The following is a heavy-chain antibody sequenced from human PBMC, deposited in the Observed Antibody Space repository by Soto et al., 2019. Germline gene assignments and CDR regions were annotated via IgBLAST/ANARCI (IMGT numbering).Heavy chain of an antibody. D-gene: IGHD3-16*01. CDR3: ASPNKSGIGRLRLGPVDY. V-gene: IGHV5-51*01. CDR1: GYSFTSYL. J-gene: IGHJ4*02. Sequence: GESLKISFKGSGYSFTSYLICWVRQMPVKGLEWMGIIYPGDSDTRYSPSFQGQVTISADKSISTAYLQWSSLKASDTAMYYCASPNKSGIGRLRLGPVDYWGQGTLVTVCS. CDR2: IYPGDSDT.